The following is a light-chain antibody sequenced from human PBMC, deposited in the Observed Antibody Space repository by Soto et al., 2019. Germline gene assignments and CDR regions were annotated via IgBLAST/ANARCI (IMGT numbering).Light chain of an antibody. V-gene: IGKV1-33*01. J-gene: IGKJ2*01. CDR1: QDISTF. CDR3: QQFENLPVT. CDR2: DAS. Sequence: DLQMTQSPSSLSASVGDRVTITCQASQDISTFLNWYQQKPGEAPKLLIYDASNLEIGVPSRFSGSGSGTDFTFAISSLQPEDVATYYCQQFENLPVTFGQGTKLGI.